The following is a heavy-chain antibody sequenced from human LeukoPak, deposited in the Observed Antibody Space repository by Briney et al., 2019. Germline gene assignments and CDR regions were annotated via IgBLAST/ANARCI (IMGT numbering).Heavy chain of an antibody. CDR2: IYYSGST. CDR1: GGSISSYY. D-gene: IGHD6-13*01. CDR3: ARNGQQLVKVDY. Sequence: SETLSLTCTVSGGSISSYYWSWIRQSPGKGLEWIGYIYYSGSTNCNPSLKSRVTISVDTSKNQFSLKLSSVTAADTAVYYCARNGQQLVKVDYWGQGTLVTVSS. J-gene: IGHJ4*02. V-gene: IGHV4-59*01.